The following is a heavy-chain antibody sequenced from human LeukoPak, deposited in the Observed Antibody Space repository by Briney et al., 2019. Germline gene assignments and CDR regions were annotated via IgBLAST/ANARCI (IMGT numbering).Heavy chain of an antibody. J-gene: IGHJ6*02. CDR1: GFTFSSYA. CDR3: ARNNGMDV. Sequence: GGSLRLSYAASGFTFSSYAMSWVRQVPGRGPEWVANVNRDGSETYYLDSVKGRFTISKDNAKNSLYLQMNSLRAEDTALYHCARNNGMDVWGQGTTVIVSS. CDR2: VNRDGSET. V-gene: IGHV3-7*03.